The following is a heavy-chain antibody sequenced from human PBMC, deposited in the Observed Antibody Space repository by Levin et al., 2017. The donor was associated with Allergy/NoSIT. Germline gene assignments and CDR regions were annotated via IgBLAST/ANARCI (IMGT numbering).Heavy chain of an antibody. CDR2: ISYSGST. V-gene: IGHV4-61*01. CDR1: GGSVSSSSYY. Sequence: SQTLSLTCTVSGGSVSSSSYYWSWIRQPPGKGLDWIGYISYSGSTNYNPSLKSRVTISVDTSKNQFSLKLSSVTAADTAVYYCARSHDSTGYFNWGQGTLVTVSS. J-gene: IGHJ4*02. D-gene: IGHD3-22*01. CDR3: ARSHDSTGYFN.